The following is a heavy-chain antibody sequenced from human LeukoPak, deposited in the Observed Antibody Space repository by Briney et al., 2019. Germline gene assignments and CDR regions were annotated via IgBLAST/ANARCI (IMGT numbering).Heavy chain of an antibody. J-gene: IGHJ4*02. V-gene: IGHV3-74*01. D-gene: IGHD5-12*01. CDR3: ARGQYGGYDSIGDY. Sequence: PGGSLRLSCAASGFTFSSYWMHWVRQAPGKGLVWVSRINSDGSNTDYADSVKGRITISRDNAKNTLFLQMNSPRDEDTAVYYCARGQYGGYDSIGDYWGQGTLVTVSS. CDR2: INSDGSNT. CDR1: GFTFSSYW.